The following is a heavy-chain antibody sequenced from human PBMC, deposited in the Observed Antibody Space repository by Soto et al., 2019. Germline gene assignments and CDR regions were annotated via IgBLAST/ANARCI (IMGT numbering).Heavy chain of an antibody. CDR2: IYYSGST. V-gene: IGHV4-39*01. Sequence: SETLSLTCTVSGGSISRSSYYWGWIRQPPGKGLEWIGSIYYSGSTYYNPSLKSRVTISVDTSKNQFSLKLSSVTAADTAVYYCARHPYSSSSDALGWFDPWGQGTLVTVS. CDR1: GGSISRSSYY. J-gene: IGHJ5*02. CDR3: ARHPYSSSSDALGWFDP. D-gene: IGHD6-6*01.